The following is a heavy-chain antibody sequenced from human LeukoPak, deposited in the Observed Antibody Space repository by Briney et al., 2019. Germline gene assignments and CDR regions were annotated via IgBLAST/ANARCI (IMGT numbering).Heavy chain of an antibody. J-gene: IGHJ6*03. V-gene: IGHV4-59*01. Sequence: PSETLSLTCTVSGGSISSYYWSWIRQPPGKGLEWIGYIYYSGSTNYNPSLKSRVTISVDTSKNQFSLKLSSVTAAATAVYYCARATSSYFYYMDVWGKGTTVTISS. CDR1: GGSISSYY. CDR3: ARATSSYFYYMDV. D-gene: IGHD5-12*01. CDR2: IYYSGST.